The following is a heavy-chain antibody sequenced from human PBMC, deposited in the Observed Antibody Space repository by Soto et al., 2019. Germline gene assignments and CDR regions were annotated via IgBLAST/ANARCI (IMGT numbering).Heavy chain of an antibody. Sequence: GGSLRLSCAASGFTFSKAWMNWVRQAPGKGLEWVGRIKTEAEGGTTDYTAPVKGRFSISRDDSKDMVYLHMNRMKPEDSAVYYCASPEYDFSRGYYRDNYYYYMDVWGKGTTVTVSS. J-gene: IGHJ6*03. D-gene: IGHD3-3*01. CDR3: ASPEYDFSRGYYRDNYYYYMDV. CDR2: IKTEAEGGTT. CDR1: GFTFSKAW. V-gene: IGHV3-15*01.